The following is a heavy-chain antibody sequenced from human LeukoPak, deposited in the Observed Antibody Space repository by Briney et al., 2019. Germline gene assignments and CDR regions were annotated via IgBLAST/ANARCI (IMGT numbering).Heavy chain of an antibody. V-gene: IGHV1-46*01. CDR1: GYTFTSYS. CDR3: ARDADYVWGSLGY. D-gene: IGHD3-16*01. CDR2: INPSGGST. Sequence: ASVKASCKASGYTFTSYSMHWVRQAPGQGLEWMGIINPSGGSTSYAQKFQGRVTMTRDTSTSTVYMELGSLRSEDTAVYFCARDADYVWGSLGYWGQGTLVTVSS. J-gene: IGHJ4*02.